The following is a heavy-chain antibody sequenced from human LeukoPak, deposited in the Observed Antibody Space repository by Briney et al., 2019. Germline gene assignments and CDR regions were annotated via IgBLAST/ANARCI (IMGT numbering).Heavy chain of an antibody. CDR2: ISWDGGST. Sequence: PGGSLRLSCAASGFTFNDYAMHWVRQAPGKGLEWVSLISWDGGSTYYADSVKGRFTISRDNSKNSPYLQMNSLRAEDTALYYCAKDCSSTSCPHYYMDVWGKGTTVTVSS. V-gene: IGHV3-43D*04. D-gene: IGHD2-2*01. J-gene: IGHJ6*03. CDR3: AKDCSSTSCPHYYMDV. CDR1: GFTFNDYA.